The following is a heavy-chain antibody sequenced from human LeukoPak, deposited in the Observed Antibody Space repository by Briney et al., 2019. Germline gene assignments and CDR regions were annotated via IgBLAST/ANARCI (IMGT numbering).Heavy chain of an antibody. V-gene: IGHV4-34*01. CDR2: INHSGST. Sequence: SETLSLTCAVYGGSFSGYYWSWIRQPPGKGLEWIGEINHSGSTNYNPSLKSRVTISVDTSKNQFSLKLSSVTAADTAVYYCARGREYCSGGSCYRYYSYYMDVWGKGTTATVSS. CDR1: GGSFSGYY. CDR3: ARGREYCSGGSCYRYYSYYMDV. J-gene: IGHJ6*03. D-gene: IGHD2-15*01.